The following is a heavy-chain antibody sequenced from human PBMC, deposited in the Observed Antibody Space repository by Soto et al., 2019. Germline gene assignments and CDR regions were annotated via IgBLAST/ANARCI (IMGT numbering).Heavy chain of an antibody. CDR1: GFSVTNNY. V-gene: IGHV3-66*01. J-gene: IGHJ4*02. CDR3: ARGRGSTGYLGREHYFDY. Sequence: EVQVVESGGGLVQPGGSLRLSCAASGFSVTNNYMNWVRQAPGKGLEWVSIIDLGGNTYYADSVKDRFTISRDNSRNTLDLHMDSLRAEATAVYYCARGRGSTGYLGREHYFDYWGQGTLVTVSP. D-gene: IGHD2-2*01. CDR2: IDLGGNT.